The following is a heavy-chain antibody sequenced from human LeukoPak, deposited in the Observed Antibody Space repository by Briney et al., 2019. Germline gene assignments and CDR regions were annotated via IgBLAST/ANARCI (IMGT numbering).Heavy chain of an antibody. J-gene: IGHJ4*02. CDR3: ARHRAYSSSSPFDY. Sequence: SETLSLTCSVSGGSISSLYWSWIRQPPGKGLEWIGYIYYTGSTNYNPSLKSRVTMFVDMSKNQFSLRLSSVTAADTAVYYCARHRAYSSSSPFDYWGQGALVTVSS. D-gene: IGHD6-6*01. V-gene: IGHV4-59*08. CDR2: IYYTGST. CDR1: GGSISSLY.